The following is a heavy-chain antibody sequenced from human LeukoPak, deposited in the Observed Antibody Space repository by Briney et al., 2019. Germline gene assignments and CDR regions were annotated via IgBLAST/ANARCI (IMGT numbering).Heavy chain of an antibody. CDR2: ISSSSSYI. V-gene: IGHV3-21*01. CDR1: GLTVSSNC. CDR3: ARADWDTAMIDY. Sequence: GGSLRLSCAASGLTVSSNCMSWVRQAPGKGLEWVSSISSSSSYIYYADSVKGRFTISRDNAKNSLYLQMNSLRAEDTAVYYCARADWDTAMIDYWGQGTLVTVSS. D-gene: IGHD5-18*01. J-gene: IGHJ4*02.